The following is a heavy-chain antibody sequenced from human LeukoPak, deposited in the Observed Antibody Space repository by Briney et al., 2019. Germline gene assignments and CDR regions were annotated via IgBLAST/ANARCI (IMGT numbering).Heavy chain of an antibody. CDR1: GFTFSSYA. CDR3: ARRIAAAAAPYYFDY. CDR2: INSEGSST. V-gene: IGHV3-74*01. D-gene: IGHD6-13*01. Sequence: GGSLRLSCAASGFTFSSYAMHWVRQAPGKGLLWVSRINSEGSSTSYADSVKGRFTISRDNAKNTLYLQMNSLRAEDTAVYYCARRIAAAAAPYYFDYWGQGTLVTVSS. J-gene: IGHJ4*02.